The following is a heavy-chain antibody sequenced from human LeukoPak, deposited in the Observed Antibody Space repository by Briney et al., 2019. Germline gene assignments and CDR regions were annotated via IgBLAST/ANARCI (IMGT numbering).Heavy chain of an antibody. CDR2: IYHSGIA. J-gene: IGHJ4*02. V-gene: IGHV4-4*02. D-gene: IGHD3-22*01. CDR1: GDSISSGNW. Sequence: SETLSLTCAVSGDSISSGNWWSWVRQPPGKGLEWIGEIYHSGIANDNPSLKSRVTISVDKSKNQFSLKLSSVTAADTAVYYCARYYYDSSGHYTSDYWGQGTLVTVSS. CDR3: ARYYYDSSGHYTSDY.